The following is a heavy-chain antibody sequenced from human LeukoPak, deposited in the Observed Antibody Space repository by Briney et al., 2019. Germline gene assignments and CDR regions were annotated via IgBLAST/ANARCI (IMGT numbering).Heavy chain of an antibody. Sequence: GGSLRLSCAASGLTFSSSWMSWVRQAPGKGLEWVANIKQDGSEKYYVDSVKGRFTISRGNAKNSLYLQMNSLRAEDTAVYYCARRLAGLGSPFDYWGQGTLVTVSS. V-gene: IGHV3-7*01. D-gene: IGHD3-16*01. CDR2: IKQDGSEK. J-gene: IGHJ4*02. CDR3: ARRLAGLGSPFDY. CDR1: GLTFSSSW.